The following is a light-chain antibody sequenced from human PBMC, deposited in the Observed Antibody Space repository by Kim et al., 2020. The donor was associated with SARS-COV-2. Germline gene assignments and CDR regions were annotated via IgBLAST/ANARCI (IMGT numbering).Light chain of an antibody. CDR2: AAS. V-gene: IGKV1-27*01. J-gene: IGKJ1*01. Sequence: ASGGDRVTITCRASQDIANSLVWYQQKPGKVPQVLIYAASTLQSGVPSRFSGSGSGTEFTLTIGSLQTEDVATYYCQKYNSAPWTFGPGTKVDIK. CDR1: QDIANS. CDR3: QKYNSAPWT.